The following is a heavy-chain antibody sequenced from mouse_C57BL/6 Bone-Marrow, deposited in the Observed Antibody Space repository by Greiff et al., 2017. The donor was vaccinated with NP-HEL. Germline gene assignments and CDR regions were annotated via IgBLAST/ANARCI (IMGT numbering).Heavy chain of an antibody. V-gene: IGHV1-42*01. CDR1: GYSFTGYY. CDR3: AKGDGYYVAY. D-gene: IGHD2-3*01. CDR2: INPSTGGT. J-gene: IGHJ3*01. Sequence: VQLKESGPELVKPGASVKISCKASGYSFTGYYMNWVKQSPEKSLEWIGEINPSTGGTTYNQKFKAKATLTVDKSSSTAYMQLKSLTSEDSAVYYCAKGDGYYVAYWGQGTLVTVSA.